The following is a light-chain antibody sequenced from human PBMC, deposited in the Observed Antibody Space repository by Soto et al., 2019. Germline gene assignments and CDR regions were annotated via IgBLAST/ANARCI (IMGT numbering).Light chain of an antibody. Sequence: PGDRATLSCRASQSVSSSYLAWYQQKPGQAPRLLIYGASSRATGIPDRFSGSGSGTDFTLTISRLEPEDFAVYYCQQYGSSPSTFGQGTKLEIK. CDR1: QSVSSSY. CDR2: GAS. V-gene: IGKV3-20*01. CDR3: QQYGSSPST. J-gene: IGKJ2*01.